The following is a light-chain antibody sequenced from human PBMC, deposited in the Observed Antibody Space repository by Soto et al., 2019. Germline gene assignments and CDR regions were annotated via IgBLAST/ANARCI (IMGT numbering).Light chain of an antibody. CDR1: SSDVGGYNY. J-gene: IGLJ1*01. CDR3: SSYTSSSTPCV. CDR2: EVS. Sequence: QSVLTQPASVSGSPGQSITISCTGTSSDVGGYNYVSWYQQHPGKAPKLMIYEVSNWPSGVSNRFSGSKSGNTASLTISGLQAEDEADYYCSSYTSSSTPCVFGTGTKVTVL. V-gene: IGLV2-14*01.